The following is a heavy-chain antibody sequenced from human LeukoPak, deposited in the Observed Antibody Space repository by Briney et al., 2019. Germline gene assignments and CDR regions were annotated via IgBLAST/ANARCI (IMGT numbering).Heavy chain of an antibody. CDR1: GGSISSYY. CDR3: ARGSQYYYDSSGYPIDY. V-gene: IGHV4-59*01. D-gene: IGHD3-22*01. Sequence: SETLSLTCTVSGGSISSYYWSWLRQPPEKGLEWIGYIYYSGSTNYNPSLKSRVTISVDTSKNQFSLKLSSVTAADTAVYYCARGSQYYYDSSGYPIDYWGQGTLVTVSS. CDR2: IYYSGST. J-gene: IGHJ4*02.